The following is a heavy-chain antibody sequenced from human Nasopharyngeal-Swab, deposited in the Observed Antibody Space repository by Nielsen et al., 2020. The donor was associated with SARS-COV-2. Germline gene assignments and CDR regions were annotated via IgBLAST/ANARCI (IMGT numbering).Heavy chain of an antibody. J-gene: IGHJ2*01. CDR1: GGPFSGYY. V-gene: IGHV4-34*01. D-gene: IGHD4-17*01. Sequence: SETLSLTCAVYGGPFSGYYWSWIRQPPGKGLEWIGEINHSGSTNYNPSLKSRATISVDTSKNQFSLKLNSVTAADTAVYYCARASTVTTFFDLWGRGTLVTVSS. CDR3: ARASTVTTFFDL. CDR2: INHSGST.